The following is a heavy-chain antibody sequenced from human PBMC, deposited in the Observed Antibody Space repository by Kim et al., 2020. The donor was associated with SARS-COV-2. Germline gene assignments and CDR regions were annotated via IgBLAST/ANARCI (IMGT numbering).Heavy chain of an antibody. CDR3: ARDLGRYYGGYALRYYYGMDV. Sequence: ASVKVSCKASGYTFTSYAMHWVRQAPGQRLEWMGWINAGNGNTKYSQKFQGRVTITRDTSASTAYMELSSLRSEDTAVYYCARDLGRYYGGYALRYYYGMDVWGQGTTVTVSS. CDR1: GYTFTSYA. D-gene: IGHD5-12*01. V-gene: IGHV1-3*01. CDR2: INAGNGNT. J-gene: IGHJ6*02.